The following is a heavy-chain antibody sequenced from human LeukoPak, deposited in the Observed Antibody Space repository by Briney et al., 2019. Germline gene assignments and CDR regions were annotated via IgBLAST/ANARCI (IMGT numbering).Heavy chain of an antibody. Sequence: ASVKVFCKASVYTCTRYYMRWVPRAPGQGLEWMVWIKPNSGGTGHAQKFQGRVTMTRDTSISTAYMELRRLTSDDTAVYYCARGGWELLRTSFDYWGQGTLVTVSS. J-gene: IGHJ4*02. CDR1: VYTCTRYY. V-gene: IGHV1-2*02. CDR3: ARGGWELLRTSFDY. D-gene: IGHD1-26*01. CDR2: IKPNSGGT.